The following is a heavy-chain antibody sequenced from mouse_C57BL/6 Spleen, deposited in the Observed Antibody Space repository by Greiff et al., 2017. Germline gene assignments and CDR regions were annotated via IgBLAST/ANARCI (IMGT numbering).Heavy chain of an antibody. J-gene: IGHJ4*01. Sequence: EVQLQESGPELVKPGASVKMSCKASGYTFTDYNMHWVKQSHGKSLEWIGYINPNNVGTSYNQKFKGKATLTVNKSSSTAYMELRSLTSEDSAVYYCAREGYSTLYAMDYWGQGTSVTVSS. V-gene: IGHV1-22*01. CDR2: INPNNVGT. CDR1: GYTFTDYN. D-gene: IGHD2-5*01. CDR3: AREGYSTLYAMDY.